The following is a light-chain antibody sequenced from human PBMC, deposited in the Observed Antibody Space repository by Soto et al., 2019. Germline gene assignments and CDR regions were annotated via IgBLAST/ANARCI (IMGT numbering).Light chain of an antibody. CDR3: MQALQAPLT. V-gene: IGKV2-28*01. CDR2: LGS. J-gene: IGKJ4*01. CDR1: QSLFYGNGYNA. Sequence: EIVMTKSPLSLPVTPGEPASISCRSSQSLFYGNGYNALDWYLQKPGQSPQLQIYLGSYRAAGVPDRFSGSGSVTDFTLKICRVAAEDVGVYYCMQALQAPLTVXGGTDVDI.